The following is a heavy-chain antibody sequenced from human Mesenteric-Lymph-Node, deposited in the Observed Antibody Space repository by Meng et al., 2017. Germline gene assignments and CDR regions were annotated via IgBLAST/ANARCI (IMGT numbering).Heavy chain of an antibody. Sequence: GGSLRLSCAASGFTFSDYYMSWIRQAPGKGLEWVSYISSSGSMISYADSVKGRFTISRDNVKNSLYLQMNSLRAEDTAVYYCARSPTYGGDSGGDYWGQGTLVTVSS. CDR2: ISSSGSMI. CDR3: ARSPTYGGDSGGDY. V-gene: IGHV3-11*04. D-gene: IGHD4-23*01. CDR1: GFTFSDYY. J-gene: IGHJ4*02.